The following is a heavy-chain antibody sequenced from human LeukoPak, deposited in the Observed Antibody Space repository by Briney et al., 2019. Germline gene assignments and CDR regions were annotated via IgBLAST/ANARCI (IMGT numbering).Heavy chain of an antibody. V-gene: IGHV1-2*02. Sequence: ASVNVSCKASGFTFTGYYMHWVRQAPGQGLEWMGWINTNSGGTNYAQKFQGRVTMTRDTSISTAYMELSRLRSDDTAVYYCARDAVGPTTNYYYEMDVRGKGTTVTVSS. D-gene: IGHD1-26*01. CDR2: INTNSGGT. CDR3: ARDAVGPTTNYYYEMDV. J-gene: IGHJ6*04. CDR1: GFTFTGYY.